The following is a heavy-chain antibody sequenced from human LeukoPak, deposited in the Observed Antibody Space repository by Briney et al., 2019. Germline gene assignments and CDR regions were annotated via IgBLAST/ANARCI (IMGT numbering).Heavy chain of an antibody. CDR1: GYTFTSYG. V-gene: IGHV1-18*04. J-gene: IGHJ6*04. CDR2: ISAYNGNT. CDR3: ARDPPPLLWFGELSPYYYGMDV. D-gene: IGHD3-10*01. Sequence: GASVNVSCKASGYTFTSYGISWVRPAPGQGLEWMGWISAYNGNTNYAQKLQGRVTMTTDTSTSTAYMELRSLRSDDTAVYYCARDPPPLLWFGELSPYYYGMDVWGKGTTVTVSS.